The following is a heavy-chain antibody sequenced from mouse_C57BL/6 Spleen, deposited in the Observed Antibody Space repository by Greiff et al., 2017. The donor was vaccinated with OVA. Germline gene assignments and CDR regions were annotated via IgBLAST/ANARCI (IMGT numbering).Heavy chain of an antibody. CDR1: GFTFSDAW. Sequence: DVMLVESGGGLVQPGGSMKLSCAASGFTFSDAWMDWVRQSPEKGLEWVAEIRNKANNHATYYAESVKGRFTISRDDSKSSVDLQMNSLRAEDTGIYYCTSSGAPFAYWGQGTLVTVSA. V-gene: IGHV6-6*01. J-gene: IGHJ3*01. D-gene: IGHD3-2*02. CDR3: TSSGAPFAY. CDR2: IRNKANNHAT.